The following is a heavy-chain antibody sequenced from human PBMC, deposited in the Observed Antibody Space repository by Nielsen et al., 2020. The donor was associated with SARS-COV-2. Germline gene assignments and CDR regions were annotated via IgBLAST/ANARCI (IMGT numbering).Heavy chain of an antibody. V-gene: IGHV3-66*01. CDR3: VRDNWGRMDV. Sequence: GGSLRPSWAASGFSVSSNYMSWVRQPAGKGLGWVSVIYSDDSASYADTVKGRFTVSRDNFKNMLFLQMNSLRAEDTGVYYCVRDNWGRMDVWGQGTTVTVSS. CDR2: IYSDDSA. J-gene: IGHJ6*02. D-gene: IGHD7-27*01. CDR1: GFSVSSNY.